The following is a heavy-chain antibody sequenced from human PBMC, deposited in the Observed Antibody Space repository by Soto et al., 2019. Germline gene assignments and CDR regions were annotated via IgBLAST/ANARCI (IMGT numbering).Heavy chain of an antibody. V-gene: IGHV4-61*01. CDR3: ARDGGYPDY. D-gene: IGHD3-16*01. CDR2: IYYSGRT. J-gene: IGHJ4*02. Sequence: SETLSLTCTVSGGSVSSGSYYWSWIRQPPGKGLEWIGYIYYSGRTNYNPSLKSRVTISVDTSKNQFSLKLSSVTAADTAVYYCARDGGYPDYWGQGTLVTVYS. CDR1: GGSVSSGSYY.